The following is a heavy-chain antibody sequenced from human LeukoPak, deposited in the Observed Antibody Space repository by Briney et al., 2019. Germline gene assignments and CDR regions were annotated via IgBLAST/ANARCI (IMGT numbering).Heavy chain of an antibody. CDR1: GFTFSSYA. V-gene: IGHV3-23*01. Sequence: GGSLRLSCVASGFTFSSYAMSWVRQAPGRGLEWVSAISGSGGSTYYADSVKGRFTISRDNSKNTLYLQMNSLRAEDTAVYYCASWGYYYGSGSPSNFDYWGQGTLVTVSS. CDR2: ISGSGGST. D-gene: IGHD3-10*01. CDR3: ASWGYYYGSGSPSNFDY. J-gene: IGHJ4*02.